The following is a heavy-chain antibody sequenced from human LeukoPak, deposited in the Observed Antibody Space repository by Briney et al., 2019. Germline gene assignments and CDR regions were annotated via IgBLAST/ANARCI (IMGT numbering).Heavy chain of an antibody. D-gene: IGHD5-18*01. CDR1: GFTFSTYA. J-gene: IGHJ4*02. CDR2: ISYDGSNK. CDR3: ARDIEQSYGYDY. V-gene: IGHV3-30*04. Sequence: GGSLRLSCAASGFTFSTYAMHWVRQAPGKGLEWVALISYDGSNKYYADSVKGRFTISRDNSKNTLYLQMNSLRAEDTAVYYCARDIEQSYGYDYWGQGTLVTVSS.